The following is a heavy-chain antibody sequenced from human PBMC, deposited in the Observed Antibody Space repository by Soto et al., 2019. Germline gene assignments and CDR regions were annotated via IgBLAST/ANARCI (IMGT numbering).Heavy chain of an antibody. Sequence: PGGSLRLSCAASGFTFSSYSMNWVRQAPGKGLEWVSYFSSSSSTIYYADSVKGRFTISRDNAKNSLYLQMNSLRDEDTAVYFCARGADYDGSSMRLNWLDPWGQGTLVTVS. J-gene: IGHJ5*02. CDR3: ARGADYDGSSMRLNWLDP. CDR2: FSSSSSTI. V-gene: IGHV3-48*02. D-gene: IGHD3-22*01. CDR1: GFTFSSYS.